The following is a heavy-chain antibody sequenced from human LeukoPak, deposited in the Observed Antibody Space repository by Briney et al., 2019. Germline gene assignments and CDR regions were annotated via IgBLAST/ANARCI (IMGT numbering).Heavy chain of an antibody. J-gene: IGHJ3*02. D-gene: IGHD1-26*01. Sequence: ASVKVSCKASVYTFTDHYVHWVRQAPGQGLEWMGWINPNSGGTNSAQKFQGRVTMTRDTSISTAYMELSRLRSDDTAVYYCAREENSGRSSAFDIWGQGTMVTVSS. CDR1: VYTFTDHY. V-gene: IGHV1-2*02. CDR3: AREENSGRSSAFDI. CDR2: INPNSGGT.